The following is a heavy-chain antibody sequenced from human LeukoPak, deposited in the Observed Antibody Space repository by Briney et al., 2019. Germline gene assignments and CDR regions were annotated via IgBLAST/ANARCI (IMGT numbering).Heavy chain of an antibody. V-gene: IGHV4-39*01. D-gene: IGHD3-10*01. CDR2: IYYSGSI. J-gene: IGHJ3*02. Sequence: KPSETLSLTCTASGGSISRSYEYWGWIRQPPGKGLQWIGHIYYSGSIYYNSSARSRLTISIDTSKNQFSLKLGSVTAADTAVYYCARQSGSRGAFDIWGQGTMVIVSS. CDR1: GGSISRSYEY. CDR3: ARQSGSRGAFDI.